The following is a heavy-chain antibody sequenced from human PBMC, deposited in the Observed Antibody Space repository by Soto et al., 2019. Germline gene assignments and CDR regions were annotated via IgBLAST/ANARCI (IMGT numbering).Heavy chain of an antibody. J-gene: IGHJ6*02. CDR3: ARVTMVPATTGGYSLYYYGLDV. Sequence: SGPTLVNPTQTLILTCTFSGFSLTTGGMCVTWIRQPPGKALEWLALIDWDDVKYYSTSLKTRLTISRDTSKNQVVLTMTNMDPVDTASYYCARVTMVPATTGGYSLYYYGLDVWGQGITVTVSS. D-gene: IGHD1-26*01. CDR2: IDWDDVK. CDR1: GFSLTTGGMC. V-gene: IGHV2-70*13.